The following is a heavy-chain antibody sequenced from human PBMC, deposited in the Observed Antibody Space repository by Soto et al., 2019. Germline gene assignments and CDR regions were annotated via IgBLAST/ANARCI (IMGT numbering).Heavy chain of an antibody. J-gene: IGHJ4*02. D-gene: IGHD6-6*01. CDR2: ISYDGSNK. Sequence: QVQLVESGGGVVQPGRSLRLSCAASGFTFSSYGMHWVRQAPGKGLEWVAVISYDGSNKYYADSVKGRFTISRDNSKNTLYLQMNSLRAEDTAVYYCAKDQLCADFDYWGQGTLVTVSS. CDR3: AKDQLCADFDY. V-gene: IGHV3-30*18. CDR1: GFTFSSYG.